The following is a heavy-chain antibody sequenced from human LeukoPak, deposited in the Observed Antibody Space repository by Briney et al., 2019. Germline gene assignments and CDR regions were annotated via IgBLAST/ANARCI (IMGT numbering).Heavy chain of an antibody. V-gene: IGHV3-74*03. CDR2: SERDGSST. D-gene: IGHD6-13*01. CDR1: GFXFSNYW. J-gene: IGHJ4*02. CDR3: ARAIYSSPPDY. Sequence: GGSLRLSCAASGFXFSNYWMLWVRQAPGKGQVWVSRSERDGSSTTYADPVKGRFVVSRDNAKNTLDLQMNSLRVEDSAVYYCARAIYSSPPDYWGQGALVTVSS.